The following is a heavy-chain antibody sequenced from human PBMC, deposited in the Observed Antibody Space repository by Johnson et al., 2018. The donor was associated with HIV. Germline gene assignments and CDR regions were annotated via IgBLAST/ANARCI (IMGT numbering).Heavy chain of an antibody. J-gene: IGHJ3*02. V-gene: IGHV3-30*18. Sequence: QVQLVESGGGVVQPGRSLRLSCAASGFTFSSYGMHWVRQAPGKGLEWVAVISSDGSNKYYADSVKGRFTISRDNSKNTLYLQMNSLRAEDTAVYYCAKGYLTSIAARQPDAFDIWGQVTMVTVSS. CDR3: AKGYLTSIAARQPDAFDI. CDR2: ISSDGSNK. D-gene: IGHD6-6*01. CDR1: GFTFSSYG.